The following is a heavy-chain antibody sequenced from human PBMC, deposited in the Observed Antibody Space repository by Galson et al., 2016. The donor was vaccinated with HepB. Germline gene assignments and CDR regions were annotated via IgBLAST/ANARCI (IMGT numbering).Heavy chain of an antibody. CDR3: AKGIKVYYYYAVDV. CDR2: IIPILETT. D-gene: IGHD2-15*01. CDR1: GGTFSRFA. Sequence: SVKVSCKASGGTFSRFAFSWVRQAPGQGLEWMGGIIPILETTNCAQRFRGRVTITADNSTTTAYMELSSLSAEDTAVYYCAKGIKVYYYYAVDVWGQGTTLTVSS. V-gene: IGHV1-69*10. J-gene: IGHJ6*02.